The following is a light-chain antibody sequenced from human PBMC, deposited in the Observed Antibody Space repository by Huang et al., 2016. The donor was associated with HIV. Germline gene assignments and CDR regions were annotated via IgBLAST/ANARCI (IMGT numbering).Light chain of an antibody. CDR3: MQGLQTPPT. V-gene: IGKV2-28*01. J-gene: IGKJ2*01. Sequence: EIVMTQSPLSLPVSPGQPASISCTSSPNLLHSSGHNRLDWYLQKPGQSPQLLIFLTSKRASGVPDKFTGSGSGSNFTLSINKVQPDDVGIYYCMQGLQTPPTFGQGTKLEI. CDR2: LTS. CDR1: PNLLHSSGHNR.